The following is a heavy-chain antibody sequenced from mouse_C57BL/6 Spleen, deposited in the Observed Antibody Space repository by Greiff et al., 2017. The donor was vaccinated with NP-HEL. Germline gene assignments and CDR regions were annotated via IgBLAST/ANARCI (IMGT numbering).Heavy chain of an antibody. V-gene: IGHV3-6*01. J-gene: IGHJ3*01. Sequence: EVQRVESGPGLVKPSQSLSLTCSVTGYSITSGYYWNWIRQFPGNKLEWMGYISYDGSNNYNPSLKNRISITRDTSKNQFFLKLNSVTTEDTATYYCARVDYDYDEGFAYWGQGTLVTVSA. CDR1: GYSITSGYY. D-gene: IGHD2-4*01. CDR3: ARVDYDYDEGFAY. CDR2: ISYDGSN.